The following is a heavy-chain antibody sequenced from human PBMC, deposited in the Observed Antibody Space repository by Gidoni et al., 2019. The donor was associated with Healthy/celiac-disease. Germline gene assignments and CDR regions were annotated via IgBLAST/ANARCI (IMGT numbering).Heavy chain of an antibody. CDR2: INHSGST. Sequence: QVQLQQWGAGLLKPSETLSLTCAVSGGSFSGFYWSWIRPPPGKGLEWIGEINHSGSTNYNPSLKSRVTTSVDTSKNQFSLKLSSVTAADTAVYYCARVRYCSGGSCYSRYGMDVWGRGTTVTVSS. D-gene: IGHD2-15*01. J-gene: IGHJ6*02. CDR1: GGSFSGFY. V-gene: IGHV4-34*01. CDR3: ARVRYCSGGSCYSRYGMDV.